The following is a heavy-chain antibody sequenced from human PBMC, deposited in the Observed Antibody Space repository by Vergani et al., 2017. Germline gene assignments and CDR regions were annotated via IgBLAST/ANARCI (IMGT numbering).Heavy chain of an antibody. CDR2: ISGSGGST. CDR1: GFTFSSYA. CDR3: ARETRDTPSSLDY. D-gene: IGHD5-24*01. J-gene: IGHJ4*02. V-gene: IGHV3-23*01. Sequence: EVQMLESGGGLIQPGGSLRLSCAASGFTFSSYAMTWVRQAPGKGLEWVSGISGSGGSTQYADSVKGRFTISRDNSKNTLYLQMNSLRAEDTAVYYCARETRDTPSSLDYWGQGTLVTVSS.